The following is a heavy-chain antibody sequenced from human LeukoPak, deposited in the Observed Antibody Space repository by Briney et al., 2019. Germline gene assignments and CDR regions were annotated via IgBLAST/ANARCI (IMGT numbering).Heavy chain of an antibody. CDR2: ISYSGST. Sequence: KTSETLSLTCTVSGXPISPYYWSWIRQPPGKGLEWIGYISYSGSTNYNPSLKSRVTMSVDTSKNQLSLKLSSVTAADTAVYYCARHYRDWFDPWGQGTLVTVSS. J-gene: IGHJ5*02. CDR3: ARHYRDWFDP. D-gene: IGHD3-16*02. V-gene: IGHV4-59*08. CDR1: GXPISPYY.